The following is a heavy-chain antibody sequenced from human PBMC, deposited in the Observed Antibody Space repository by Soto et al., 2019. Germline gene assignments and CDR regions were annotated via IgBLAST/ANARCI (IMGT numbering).Heavy chain of an antibody. CDR3: AKDPANWNYSAAYYYYGMDV. J-gene: IGHJ6*02. CDR2: ISYDGSNK. CDR1: GFTFSSYG. D-gene: IGHD1-7*01. V-gene: IGHV3-30*18. Sequence: PGGSLRLSCAASGFTFSSYGMHWVRQAPGKGLEWVAVISYDGSNKYYADSVKGRFTISRDNSKNTLYLQMNSLRAEDTAVYYCAKDPANWNYSAAYYYYGMDVWGQVTTVTVSS.